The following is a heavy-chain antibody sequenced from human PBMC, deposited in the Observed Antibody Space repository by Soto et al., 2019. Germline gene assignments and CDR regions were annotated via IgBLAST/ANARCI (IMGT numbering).Heavy chain of an antibody. CDR3: TSPYCSTTSCFR. V-gene: IGHV3-15*01. CDR1: GFTFSDAW. Sequence: EVQLVESGGGLVKPGGSLRLSCAASGFTFSDAWMTWVRQAPGKGLEWVGRIKSKTDGGTTDCAAPVKGRFTISRDDSKNTLYLQMNSLKTEDTAVYYCTSPYCSTTSCFRWGQGTLVTVSS. D-gene: IGHD2-2*01. J-gene: IGHJ4*02. CDR2: IKSKTDGGTT.